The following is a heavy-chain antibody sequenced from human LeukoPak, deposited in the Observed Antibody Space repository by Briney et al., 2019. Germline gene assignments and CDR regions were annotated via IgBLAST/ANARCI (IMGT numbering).Heavy chain of an antibody. D-gene: IGHD4-17*01. Sequence: ASVKVSCKASGYTFTSHGISWVRQAPGQGLEWMGWISAYNGNTNYAQKLQGRVTMTTDTSTSTAYMELRSLRSDDTAVYYCARDRDYGDYPRWFDPWGQGTLVTVSS. CDR1: GYTFTSHG. CDR3: ARDRDYGDYPRWFDP. V-gene: IGHV1-18*01. J-gene: IGHJ5*02. CDR2: ISAYNGNT.